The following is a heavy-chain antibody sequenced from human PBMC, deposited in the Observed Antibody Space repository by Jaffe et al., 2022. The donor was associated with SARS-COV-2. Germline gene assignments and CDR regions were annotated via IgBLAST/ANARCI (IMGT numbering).Heavy chain of an antibody. J-gene: IGHJ3*02. D-gene: IGHD7-27*01. CDR2: IYTSGST. V-gene: IGHV4-61*02. CDR1: GGSISSGSYY. CDR3: ARALNWGPTLDAFDI. Sequence: QVQLQESGPGLVKPSQTLSLTCTVSGGSISSGSYYWSWIRQPAGKGLEWIGRIYTSGSTNYNPSLKSRVTISVDTSKNQFSLKLSSVTAADTAVYYCARALNWGPTLDAFDIWGQGTMVTVSS.